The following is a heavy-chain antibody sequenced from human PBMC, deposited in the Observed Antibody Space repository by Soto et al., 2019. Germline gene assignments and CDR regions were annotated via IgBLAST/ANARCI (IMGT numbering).Heavy chain of an antibody. D-gene: IGHD3-10*01. V-gene: IGHV4-31*03. Sequence: SETLSLTCNVSGGSISNSNYYWGWIRQPPGKGLEWIGYIYYSGSTYYNPSLKSRVTISVDTSKNQFSLKLSSVTAADTAVYYCARGFISLWFGELSWFDPWGQGTLVTVSA. CDR2: IYYSGST. CDR1: GGSISNSNYY. J-gene: IGHJ5*02. CDR3: ARGFISLWFGELSWFDP.